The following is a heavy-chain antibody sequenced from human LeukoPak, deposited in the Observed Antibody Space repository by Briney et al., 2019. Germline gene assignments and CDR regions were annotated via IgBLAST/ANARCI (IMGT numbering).Heavy chain of an antibody. CDR1: GFTFSSYS. CDR3: ARTARHLDY. D-gene: IGHD5-18*01. Sequence: GGSLRLSCAASGFTFSSYSMNWVRQAPGKGLEWVSYISSGGSGIYYADSVKGRFTISRDNAKNLLYLQMNDLRLEDTAVYYCARTARHLDYWGQGTLVTVSS. J-gene: IGHJ4*02. CDR2: ISSGGSGI. V-gene: IGHV3-48*04.